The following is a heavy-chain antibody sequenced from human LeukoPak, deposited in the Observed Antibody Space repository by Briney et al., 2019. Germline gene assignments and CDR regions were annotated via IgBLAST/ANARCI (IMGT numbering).Heavy chain of an antibody. CDR1: GGSFSGYY. D-gene: IGHD1-26*01. Sequence: SETLSLTCAVYGGSFSGYYWSWIRQPPGKGLEWIGEINHSGSTNYNPSPKSRVTISVDTSKNQFSLKLSSVTAADTAVYYCARDKGLVGATGSCDYWGQGTLVTVSS. CDR2: INHSGST. V-gene: IGHV4-34*01. CDR3: ARDKGLVGATGSCDY. J-gene: IGHJ4*02.